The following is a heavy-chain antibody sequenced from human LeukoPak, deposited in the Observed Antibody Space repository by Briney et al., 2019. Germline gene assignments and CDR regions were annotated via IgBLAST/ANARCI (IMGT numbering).Heavy chain of an antibody. CDR1: GFTFRSYA. Sequence: GGSLRLSCAASGFTFRSYAVHWVRQAPGKGLEWVAVIWYDGSNKYYADSVKGRFTISRDNSKNTLYLQMNSLRAEDTAVYYCAKGRVDIVVVPAATRYYYYYYMDVWGKGTTVTVSS. V-gene: IGHV3-33*06. CDR3: AKGRVDIVVVPAATRYYYYYYMDV. J-gene: IGHJ6*03. D-gene: IGHD2-2*03. CDR2: IWYDGSNK.